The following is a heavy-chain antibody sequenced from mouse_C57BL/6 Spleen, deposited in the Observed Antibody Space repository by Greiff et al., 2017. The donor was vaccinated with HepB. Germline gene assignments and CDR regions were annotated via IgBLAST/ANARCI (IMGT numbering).Heavy chain of an antibody. Sequence: VQLQQSGAELMKPGASVKLSCKATGYTFTGYWIEWVKQRPGHGLEWIGEILPGSGSTNYNEKFKGKATFTADTSSNTAYMQLSSLTTEDSAIYYCARNSPYYYDSSLYYAMDYWGQGTSVTVSS. CDR3: ARNSPYYYDSSLYYAMDY. D-gene: IGHD1-1*01. V-gene: IGHV1-9*01. J-gene: IGHJ4*01. CDR2: ILPGSGST. CDR1: GYTFTGYW.